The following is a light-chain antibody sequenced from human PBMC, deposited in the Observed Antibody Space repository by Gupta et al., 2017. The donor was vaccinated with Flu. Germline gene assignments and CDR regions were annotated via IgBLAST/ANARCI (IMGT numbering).Light chain of an antibody. CDR1: NSNIARNY. CDR3: AAWDDSLSGVV. V-gene: IGLV1-47*01. Sequence: QSVLTQPPSASGTPGQRVTISCSGSNSNIARNYVYWYQQLPGTAPKLLIYRNNQRPSEVPDGSSGSKSGTSASLAISGLRSEDEADYYCAAWDDSLSGVVFGGGTKLTVL. J-gene: IGLJ2*01. CDR2: RNN.